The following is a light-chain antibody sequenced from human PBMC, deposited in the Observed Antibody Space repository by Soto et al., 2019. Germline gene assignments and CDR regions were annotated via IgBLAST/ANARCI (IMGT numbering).Light chain of an antibody. J-gene: IGLJ3*02. V-gene: IGLV1-44*01. CDR3: AAWDDSLNGLV. CDR1: SSNIESNA. CDR2: SYN. Sequence: QSVLTQPPSASGTPGQRVSISCSGSSSNIESNAVSWYQQLPGTAPKLLIYSYNQRPSGVPDRFSASKSGTSASLAISGLQSEDEADYYCAAWDDSLNGLVFGGGNKLTVL.